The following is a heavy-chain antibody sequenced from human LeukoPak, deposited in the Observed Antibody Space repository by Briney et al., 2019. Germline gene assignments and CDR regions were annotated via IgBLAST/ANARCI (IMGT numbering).Heavy chain of an antibody. J-gene: IGHJ4*02. CDR2: INHSGST. CDR3: ARVETYSSGWYDAFFDY. V-gene: IGHV4-39*07. CDR1: GDFIRSGHYY. D-gene: IGHD6-19*01. Sequence: SETLSLTCTVSGDFIRSGHYYWGWIRQSPGKGLEWIGEINHSGSTNYNPSLKSRVTISVDTSKNQFSLKLRSVTAADTAVYYCARVETYSSGWYDAFFDYWGQGTLVTVSS.